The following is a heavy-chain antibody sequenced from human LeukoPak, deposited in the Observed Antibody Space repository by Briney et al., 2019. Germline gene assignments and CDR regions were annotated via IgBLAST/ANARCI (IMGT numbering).Heavy chain of an antibody. CDR2: ISAYNGNT. D-gene: IGHD3-10*01. Sequence: ASVKVSCKASGYIFTSYGISWVRQAPGQGLEWMGWISAYNGNTNYAQKLQARVTMTTDTSTSTAYIALRSLRPDDTAVYYCARVPLWFGPFDAWGQGSLVSVSS. CDR1: GYIFTSYG. V-gene: IGHV1-18*01. CDR3: ARVPLWFGPFDA. J-gene: IGHJ5*02.